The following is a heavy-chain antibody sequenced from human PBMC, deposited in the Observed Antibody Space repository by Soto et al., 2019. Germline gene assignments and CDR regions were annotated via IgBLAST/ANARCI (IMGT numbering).Heavy chain of an antibody. D-gene: IGHD2-2*01. CDR2: MNPNSGNT. CDR3: VVVVPAAYFDY. CDR1: GYTFTSYA. V-gene: IGHV1-8*01. Sequence: ASVKVSCKASGYTFTSYAINWVRQATGQGLEWMGWMNPNSGNTGYAQKFQGRVTMTRNTSISTAYMELSSLRSEDTAVYYCVVVVPAAYFDYWGQGTLVTVSS. J-gene: IGHJ4*02.